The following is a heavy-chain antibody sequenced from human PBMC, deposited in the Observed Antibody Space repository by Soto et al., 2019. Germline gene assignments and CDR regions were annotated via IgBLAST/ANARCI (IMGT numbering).Heavy chain of an antibody. CDR3: AKRVTMIVVVSGRDYGMDV. V-gene: IGHV3-23*01. D-gene: IGHD3-22*01. Sequence: PGGSLRLSCAASGFTFSSYAMSWVRQAPGKGLEWVSAISGSGGSTYYADSVKGRFTISRDNSKNTLYLQMNSLRAEDTAVYYCAKRVTMIVVVSGRDYGMDVWGQGTTVTVS. CDR2: ISGSGGST. CDR1: GFTFSSYA. J-gene: IGHJ6*02.